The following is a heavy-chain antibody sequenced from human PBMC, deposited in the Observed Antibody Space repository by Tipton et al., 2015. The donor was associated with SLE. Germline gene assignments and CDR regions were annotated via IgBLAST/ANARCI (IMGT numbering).Heavy chain of an antibody. CDR3: ARDSEMGDTFWFDP. Sequence: SLRLSCAASGFTFSSYGMHWVRQAPGKGLEWVAFIRYDGSNKYYADSVKGRFTISRDNSKNTLYLQMNSLRAEDTAVYYCARDSEMGDTFWFDPWGQGTLVTVSS. CDR1: GFTFSSYG. D-gene: IGHD1-26*01. CDR2: IRYDGSNK. J-gene: IGHJ5*02. V-gene: IGHV3-30*02.